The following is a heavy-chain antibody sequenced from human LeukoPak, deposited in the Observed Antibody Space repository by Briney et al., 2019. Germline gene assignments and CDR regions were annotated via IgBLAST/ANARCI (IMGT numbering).Heavy chain of an antibody. J-gene: IGHJ4*02. CDR2: ISSSSSYI. CDR3: ARDRGYNWNDRAFDY. Sequence: GGSLRLSCAASGFTFSSYEMNWVRQAPGKGLEWVSYISSSSSYIYYADSVKGRFTISRDNAKNSLYLQMNSLRAEDTAVYYCARDRGYNWNDRAFDYWGQGTLVTVSS. CDR1: GFTFSSYE. V-gene: IGHV3-21*05. D-gene: IGHD1-1*01.